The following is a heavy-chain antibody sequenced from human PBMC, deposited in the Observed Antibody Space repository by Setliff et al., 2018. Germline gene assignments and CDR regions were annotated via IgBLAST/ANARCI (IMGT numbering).Heavy chain of an antibody. CDR1: GGSISSGNYY. CDR3: ARHENDYGDYDDAFDI. Sequence: SETLSLTCRVSGGSISSGNYYWGLIRQPPGKGLEWVATIYYSGSTCSNPSLKSRLIISVDAPDNQFSVKLSSVTAADTAVYYCARHENDYGDYDDAFDIWGQGTMVTVSS. CDR2: IYYSGST. J-gene: IGHJ3*02. D-gene: IGHD4-17*01. V-gene: IGHV4-39*01.